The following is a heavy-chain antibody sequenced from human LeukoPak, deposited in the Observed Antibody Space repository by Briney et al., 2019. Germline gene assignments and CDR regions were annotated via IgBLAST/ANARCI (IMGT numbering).Heavy chain of an antibody. J-gene: IGHJ5*02. D-gene: IGHD2-15*01. Sequence: PGGSLRLSCAASGFTFSSYAMHWVRQAPGKGLEWVAVISYDGSNKYYADSVKGRFTISRDNSKNTLYLQMNSLRAEDTAVYYCARAHHCSGGSCYHPGEGYNWSDPWGQGTLVTVSS. CDR1: GFTFSSYA. CDR2: ISYDGSNK. CDR3: ARAHHCSGGSCYHPGEGYNWSDP. V-gene: IGHV3-30*04.